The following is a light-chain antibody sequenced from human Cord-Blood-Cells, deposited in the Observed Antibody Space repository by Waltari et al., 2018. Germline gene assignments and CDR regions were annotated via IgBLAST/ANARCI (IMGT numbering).Light chain of an antibody. V-gene: IGKV1-39*01. Sequence: DIQMTQSPSSLSESVGDRVTIPCRASQSISSYLNWYQQKPGKAPKLLIYAASSLQSGVPSRFSGSGSGTDFTLTISSLQPEDFATYYCQQSYSTPLTFGGGTKVEIK. J-gene: IGKJ4*01. CDR1: QSISSY. CDR3: QQSYSTPLT. CDR2: AAS.